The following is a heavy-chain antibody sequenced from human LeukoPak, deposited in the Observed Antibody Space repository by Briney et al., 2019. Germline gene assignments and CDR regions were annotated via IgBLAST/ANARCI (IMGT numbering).Heavy chain of an antibody. CDR2: IWYGGSNK. CDR1: GFTFSSYG. V-gene: IGHV3-33*08. Sequence: GRSLRLSCAASGFTFSSYGMHWVRQAPGKGLEWVAVIWYGGSNKYYADSVKGRFTISRDNTKNTLYLQMNSLRAEDTAVYYCASTSTSYYYGMDVWGQGTTVTVSS. CDR3: ASTSTSYYYGMDV. J-gene: IGHJ6*02. D-gene: IGHD2-2*01.